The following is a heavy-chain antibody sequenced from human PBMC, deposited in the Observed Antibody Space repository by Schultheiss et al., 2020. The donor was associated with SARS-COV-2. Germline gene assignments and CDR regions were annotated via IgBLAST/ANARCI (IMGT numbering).Heavy chain of an antibody. CDR1: GGSISSSNW. CDR3: ASYNPGRYDFWSGRPKYYYYYYMDV. Sequence: SETLSLTCAVSGGSISSSNWWSWVRQPPGKGLEWIGEIYHSGSTYYNPSLKSRVTISVDTSKNQFSLKLSSVTAADTAVYYCASYNPGRYDFWSGRPKYYYYYYMDVWGKGTTVTVSS. CDR2: IYHSGST. D-gene: IGHD3-3*01. J-gene: IGHJ6*03. V-gene: IGHV4-4*02.